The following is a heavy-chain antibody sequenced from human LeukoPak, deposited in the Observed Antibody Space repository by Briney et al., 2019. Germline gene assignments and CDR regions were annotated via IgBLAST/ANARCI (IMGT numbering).Heavy chain of an antibody. J-gene: IGHJ3*02. Sequence: PSETLSLTRTVSGGSISNYYWSWIRQPPGKGLEWIGSIYYSGNTNYNPSLNSRVTISVDTSKNQFSLKLSSVTAADTAVYYCAREPLSHSSGWFFDIWGQGTMVTVSS. CDR1: GGSISNYY. CDR3: AREPLSHSSGWFFDI. V-gene: IGHV4-59*01. D-gene: IGHD6-19*01. CDR2: IYYSGNT.